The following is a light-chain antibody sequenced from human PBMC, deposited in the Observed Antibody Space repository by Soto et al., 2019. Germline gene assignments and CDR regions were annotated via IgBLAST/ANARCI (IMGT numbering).Light chain of an antibody. CDR3: ATWADSLDGHVV. V-gene: IGLV1-44*01. J-gene: IGLJ2*01. CDR2: SNN. Sequence: QSVLSQPPSASGTPGQRVTISCSGSRSNIGSNTVNWYQQLPGTAPKLLMYSNNQRPSGVSDRFSGSKSGTSASLAVRGLQSEDEADYYCATWADSLDGHVVFGGGAKLSVL. CDR1: RSNIGSNT.